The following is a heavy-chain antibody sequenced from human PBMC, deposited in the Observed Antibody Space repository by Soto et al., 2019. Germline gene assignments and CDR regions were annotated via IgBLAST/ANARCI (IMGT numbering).Heavy chain of an antibody. CDR3: AKGDCSGRRCYRGFDY. V-gene: IGHV3-23*01. CDR1: GFTFSSYD. CDR2: VSASGSIT. J-gene: IGHJ4*02. D-gene: IGHD2-15*01. Sequence: LRLSCAASGFTFSSYDMSWVRQARGKGLEWVSGVSASGSITSYADSAKGRFTISRDNAKNTVFLQMSSLRAEDTAVYFCAKGDCSGRRCYRGFDYWGQGTLVTVSS.